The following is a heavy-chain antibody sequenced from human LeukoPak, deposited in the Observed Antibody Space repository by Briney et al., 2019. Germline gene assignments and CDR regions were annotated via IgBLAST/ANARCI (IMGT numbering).Heavy chain of an antibody. Sequence: GGSLRVSCTASGFNLNDYAMNRGREAPGKGLEWVAAVTGTGDTTYYADSVKVRFIISRASFKDTLYLQMNRLGAEDTALYYCAKGADIDHWGQGTLVTVSS. V-gene: IGHV3-23*01. CDR2: VTGTGDTT. J-gene: IGHJ4*02. D-gene: IGHD2-15*01. CDR3: AKGADIDH. CDR1: GFNLNDYA.